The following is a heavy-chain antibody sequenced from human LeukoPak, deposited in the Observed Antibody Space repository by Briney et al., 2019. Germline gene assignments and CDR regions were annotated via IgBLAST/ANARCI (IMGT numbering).Heavy chain of an antibody. CDR1: GFSFSTYS. CDR2: IVGSSRNI. D-gene: IGHD1-1*01. CDR3: ATDSPETAAFDY. V-gene: IGHV3-48*04. Sequence: GGSLRLSCTASGFSFSTYSMNWVRQAPGKGLEWVSYIVGSSRNIYYADSVKGRFTISRDNAKNSLYLQMGSLRAEDTAVYHCATDSPETAAFDYWGQGTLVTVSS. J-gene: IGHJ4*02.